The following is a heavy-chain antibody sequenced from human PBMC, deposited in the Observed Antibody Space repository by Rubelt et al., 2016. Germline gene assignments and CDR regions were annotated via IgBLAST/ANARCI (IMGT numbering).Heavy chain of an antibody. CDR2: IYYSGST. D-gene: IGHD3-22*01. V-gene: IGHV4-61*01. CDR1: GGSVSSGTYY. J-gene: IGHJ4*02. CDR3: AGRNYYDSSGKRKYFDY. Sequence: GPGLVKPSETLSLTCTVSGGSVSSGTYYWSWIRQPPGKGLEWVGYIYYSGSTNYNPSLKRRVTISVDTSKNQFSLKLSSVTAADTAVYYCAGRNYYDSSGKRKYFDYWGQGTLVTVSS.